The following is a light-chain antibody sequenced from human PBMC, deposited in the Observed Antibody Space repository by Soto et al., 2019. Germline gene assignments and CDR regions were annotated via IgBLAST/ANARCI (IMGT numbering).Light chain of an antibody. CDR1: QGIRDD. J-gene: IGKJ1*01. Sequence: AIQMTQSPSSLSASVGDRVTITCRASQGIRDDVGWFQQKPGKAPKLLIYTTSSLQSGVPSRFSGNGSGTEFTLTISSLQPEDFGTYYCLQDYNYPWTFGQGTKVEIK. CDR3: LQDYNYPWT. V-gene: IGKV1-6*01. CDR2: TTS.